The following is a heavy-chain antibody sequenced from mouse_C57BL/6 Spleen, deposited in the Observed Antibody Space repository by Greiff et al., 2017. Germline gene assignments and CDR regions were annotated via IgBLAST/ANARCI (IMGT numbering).Heavy chain of an antibody. V-gene: IGHV2-9-1*01. CDR3: ARNSYYSNRYYFDY. Sequence: VQLVESGPGLVAPSQSLSITCTVSGFSLTSYAISWVRQPPGKGLEWLGVIWTGGGTNYNSALKSRLSISKDNSKSQVFLKMNSLQTDDTARYYCARNSYYSNRYYFDYWGQGTTLTVSS. CDR1: GFSLTSYA. CDR2: IWTGGGT. D-gene: IGHD2-5*01. J-gene: IGHJ2*01.